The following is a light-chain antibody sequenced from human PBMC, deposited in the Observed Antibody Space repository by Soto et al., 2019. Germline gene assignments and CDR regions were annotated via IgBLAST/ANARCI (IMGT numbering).Light chain of an antibody. CDR1: SGDVGDYNY. V-gene: IGLV2-11*01. Sequence: QSVLTQPRSVSGSPGQSVTIYCTGTSGDVGDYNYVSWYQQHPGKAPKLLIYAVNMRPSGVPDRFSGSKSGNTASLTISGLQAEDEADYSCCSYAGSYTWVFGGGTKVTVL. J-gene: IGLJ3*02. CDR2: AVN. CDR3: CSYAGSYTWV.